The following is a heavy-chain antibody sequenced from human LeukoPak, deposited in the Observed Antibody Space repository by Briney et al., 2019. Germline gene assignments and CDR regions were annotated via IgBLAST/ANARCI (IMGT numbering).Heavy chain of an antibody. J-gene: IGHJ4*02. CDR3: AKSHYYGSGSIDY. V-gene: IGHV3-30*18. CDR2: MSYGGQNE. CDR1: GLTFSGYD. D-gene: IGHD3-10*01. Sequence: GGSLRLSCAASGLTFSGYDMHWVRQAPGKGPEWVAVMSYGGQNERYADSVKGRFTVSRDNSKNALYLQVNSLRADDAALYYCAKSHYYGSGSIDYWGQGTLVTVSS.